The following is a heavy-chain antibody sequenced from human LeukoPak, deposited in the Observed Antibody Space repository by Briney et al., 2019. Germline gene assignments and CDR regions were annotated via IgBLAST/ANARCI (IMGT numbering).Heavy chain of an antibody. CDR3: AKDNGGSSWLNWFDP. CDR2: ISGSGGST. V-gene: IGHV3-23*01. D-gene: IGHD6-13*01. Sequence: GASLRLSCAASGFTFSSYAMSWVRQAPGKGLEWVSAISGSGGSTYYADSVKGRFTISRDNSKNTLYLQMNSLRAEDTAVYYCAKDNGGSSWLNWFDPWGQGTLVTVSS. CDR1: GFTFSSYA. J-gene: IGHJ5*02.